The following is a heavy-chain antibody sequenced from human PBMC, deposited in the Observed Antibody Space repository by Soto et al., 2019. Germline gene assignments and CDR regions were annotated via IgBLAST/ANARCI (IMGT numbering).Heavy chain of an antibody. CDR2: IHPTNSDT. J-gene: IGHJ4*02. CDR3: ARVGLLNGEYFDY. D-gene: IGHD7-27*01. Sequence: PGESLKISCKGSGYSFTNYWIDWVRQMPGKGLEWMGIIHPTNSDTTYSPSFKGQVTISADKSISTAHLQWSSLKDSDNAIYYCARVGLLNGEYFDYWGQGNMVTV. V-gene: IGHV5-51*01. CDR1: GYSFTNYW.